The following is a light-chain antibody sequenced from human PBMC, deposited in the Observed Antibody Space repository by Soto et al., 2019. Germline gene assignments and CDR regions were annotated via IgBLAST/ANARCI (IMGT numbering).Light chain of an antibody. V-gene: IGKV3-15*01. CDR3: QQYNIWPQT. CDR1: QSVSSD. Sequence: EIALTPSPATLSLSARERATLSCRASQSVSSDLAWYQQRPGQAPRLLIYDASSRHTDIPDRFTGGGSGTEFTLTVDSLQTEDFGVYYCQQYNIWPQTFVQGTKGDIK. CDR2: DAS. J-gene: IGKJ1*01.